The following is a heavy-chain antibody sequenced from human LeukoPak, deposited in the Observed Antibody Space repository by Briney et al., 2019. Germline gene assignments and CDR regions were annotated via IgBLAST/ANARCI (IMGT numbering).Heavy chain of an antibody. CDR3: AISGSTGTISSIGY. J-gene: IGHJ4*02. CDR1: GYRFTNLW. CDR2: IYPGDSDT. Sequence: GESLKISWKGSGYRFTNLWIDRGRQMPGKGLEWMVIIYPGDSDTRYSPSFQGLVTISADKSISTAYLQWSSLKASDTAIYYCAISGSTGTISSIGYWGQGTLVTVSS. V-gene: IGHV5-51*01. D-gene: IGHD1-7*01.